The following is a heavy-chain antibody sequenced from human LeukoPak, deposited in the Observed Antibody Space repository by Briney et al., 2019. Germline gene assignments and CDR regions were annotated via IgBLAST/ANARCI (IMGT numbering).Heavy chain of an antibody. J-gene: IGHJ4*02. Sequence: GGSLRLSCAASGFTFSSYGMHWVRQAPGKGLEWVAVISYDGSNKYYADSVKGRFTISRDNSKNTLYLQMNSLRAEDTAVYYCARDFPLDGDYVSYWGQGTLVTVSS. CDR1: GFTFSSYG. CDR3: ARDFPLDGDYVSY. D-gene: IGHD4-17*01. CDR2: ISYDGSNK. V-gene: IGHV3-30*03.